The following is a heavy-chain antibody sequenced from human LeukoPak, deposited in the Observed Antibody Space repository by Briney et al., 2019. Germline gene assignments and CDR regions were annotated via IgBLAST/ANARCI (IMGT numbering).Heavy chain of an antibody. V-gene: IGHV1-2*02. D-gene: IGHD3-22*01. Sequence: ASVKVSCKTSGYTFTGYYMHWVRQAPGQGLEWMGWINPNSGGTNYAQKFQGRVTMTRDTSISTAYMELSRLRYDDTAVYYCAREHSSGYFFDAFDIWGQGTMVTVPS. CDR2: INPNSGGT. J-gene: IGHJ3*02. CDR3: AREHSSGYFFDAFDI. CDR1: GYTFTGYY.